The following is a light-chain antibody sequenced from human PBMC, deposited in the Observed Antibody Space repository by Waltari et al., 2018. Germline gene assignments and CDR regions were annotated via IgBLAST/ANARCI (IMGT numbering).Light chain of an antibody. Sequence: EIVLTQSPATLSLSPGERATLPCRASSSVRTYLAWYQHRPGQAPRLLIYDASNRATGVPARFSGSGSGTDFTLTISGLQPEDFAVYYCQERSNWPGGAFGGGTKVEIK. V-gene: IGKV3-11*01. CDR1: SSVRTY. CDR2: DAS. J-gene: IGKJ4*01. CDR3: QERSNWPGGA.